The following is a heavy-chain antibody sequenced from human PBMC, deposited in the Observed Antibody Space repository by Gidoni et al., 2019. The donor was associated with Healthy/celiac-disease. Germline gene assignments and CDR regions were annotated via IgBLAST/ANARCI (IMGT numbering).Heavy chain of an antibody. CDR2: ISWNNGNI. J-gene: IGHJ4*02. CDR1: GFTFDDYA. Sequence: EVQLVDSGGGLVQPGRSLRISCAASGFTFDDYAMHWVRQAPGKGLEWVSGISWNNGNIDYADSVKGRFTISRDNAKNSLYLQMNSLRAEDTALYHCAKGSDSSGYSAFDYWGQGTLVTVSS. V-gene: IGHV3-9*01. CDR3: AKGSDSSGYSAFDY. D-gene: IGHD3-22*01.